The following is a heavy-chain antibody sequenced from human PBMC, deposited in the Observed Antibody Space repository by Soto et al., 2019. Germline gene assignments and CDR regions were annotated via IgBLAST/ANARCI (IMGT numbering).Heavy chain of an antibody. V-gene: IGHV1-18*01. Sequence: GASVKVSCKASGYTFPSYGISWVRQAPGQGLEWMGWISAYNGNTNYAQKLQGRVTMTTDTSTSTAYMELGSLRSDDTAVYYCARSGNKDIWTGYPGFDYWGQGTRVTVSS. CDR3: ARSGNKDIWTGYPGFDY. D-gene: IGHD3-9*01. CDR2: ISAYNGNT. J-gene: IGHJ4*02. CDR1: GYTFPSYG.